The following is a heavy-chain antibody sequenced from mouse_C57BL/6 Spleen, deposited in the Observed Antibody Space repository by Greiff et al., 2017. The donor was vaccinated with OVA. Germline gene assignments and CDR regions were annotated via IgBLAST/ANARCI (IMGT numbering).Heavy chain of an antibody. CDR1: GFNIKNTY. CDR3: ASSDSSGYGADFDY. V-gene: IGHV14-3*01. D-gene: IGHD3-2*02. J-gene: IGHJ2*01. Sequence: EVQLHQSVAELVRPGASVKLSCTASGFNIKNTYMHWVKQKPEQGLEWIGRIDPANGNTKYAPNFQGKATITADTSSNTAYLQLSSLTSEDTAIYYCASSDSSGYGADFDYWGQGTTLTVSS. CDR2: IDPANGNT.